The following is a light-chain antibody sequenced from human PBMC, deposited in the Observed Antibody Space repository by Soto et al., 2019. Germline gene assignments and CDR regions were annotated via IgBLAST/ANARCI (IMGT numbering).Light chain of an antibody. Sequence: EIVLTQSPATLSLSPGGRAPLSCRARQSVSSYLAWYQQQPGQAPRLLIYDASNRATGIPARFSGSGSGTDFTLTISSLEPEDFAVYYCQQRSNWPITFGQGTRLE. CDR2: DAS. V-gene: IGKV3-11*01. CDR3: QQRSNWPIT. CDR1: QSVSSY. J-gene: IGKJ5*01.